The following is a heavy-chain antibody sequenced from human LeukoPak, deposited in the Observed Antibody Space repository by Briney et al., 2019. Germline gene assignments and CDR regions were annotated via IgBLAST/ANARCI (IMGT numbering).Heavy chain of an antibody. CDR3: AKDAQRGFDYSNSLEY. Sequence: GGSLRLPCAAAKFTFSHEGMHCIRQAPGKGLEWVAVIWSDGTNQYYADSVKGRFTISRDNSKNMVYLQMNSLRAEDTGVYYCAKDAQRGFDYSNSLEYWGQGTLVTVSS. CDR1: KFTFSHEG. D-gene: IGHD4-11*01. V-gene: IGHV3-33*06. J-gene: IGHJ4*02. CDR2: IWSDGTNQ.